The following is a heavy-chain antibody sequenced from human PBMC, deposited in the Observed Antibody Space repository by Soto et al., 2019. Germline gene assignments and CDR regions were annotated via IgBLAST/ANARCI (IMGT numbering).Heavy chain of an antibody. Sequence: EVQVVESGGGLVKPGGSLRLSCAASGFTFSNAWMSWVRQAPGKGLEWVGRIKSKTDGGTTDYAAPVKGRFTISRDDSKNTLYLQMNSLKTADTAVYYCTTVTYSSDGLDYWGQGTLVTVSS. D-gene: IGHD2-15*01. CDR3: TTVTYSSDGLDY. J-gene: IGHJ4*02. CDR2: IKSKTDGGTT. V-gene: IGHV3-15*01. CDR1: GFTFSNAW.